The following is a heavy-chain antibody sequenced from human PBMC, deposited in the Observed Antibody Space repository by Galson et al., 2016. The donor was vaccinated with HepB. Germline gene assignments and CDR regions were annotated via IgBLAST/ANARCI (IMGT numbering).Heavy chain of an antibody. CDR2: ISSNGGST. CDR3: VRGGDTVIGAAFDV. CDR1: GFTFSSYA. Sequence: SLRLSCAASGFTFSSYAMHWARQAPGKGLEYVSAISSNGGSTYYADSVKGRFTISRDNSKNTLYPQMSSLRAEDTAVYYCVRGGDTVIGAAFDVWGQGTMVTVSS. D-gene: IGHD5-18*01. V-gene: IGHV3-64D*09. J-gene: IGHJ3*01.